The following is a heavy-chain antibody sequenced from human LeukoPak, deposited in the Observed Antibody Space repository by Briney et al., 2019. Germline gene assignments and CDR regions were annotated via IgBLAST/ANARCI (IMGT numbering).Heavy chain of an antibody. CDR1: GYTFTSYG. V-gene: IGHV1-2*02. CDR2: INPNSGGT. Sequence: GASVKVSCKASGYTFTSYGISWVRQAPGQGLEWMGWINPNSGGTNYAQKFQGRVTMTRDTSISTAYMELSRLRSDDTAVYYCARGLRFLEWLLYHDAFDIWGQGTMVTVSS. D-gene: IGHD3-3*01. CDR3: ARGLRFLEWLLYHDAFDI. J-gene: IGHJ3*02.